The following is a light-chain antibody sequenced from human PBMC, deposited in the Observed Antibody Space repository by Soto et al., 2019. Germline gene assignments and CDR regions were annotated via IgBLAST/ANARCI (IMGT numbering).Light chain of an antibody. Sequence: QSALTQPASVSGSPGQSITISCSGTSSDIGSYNLVSWYQQHPGKAPKTIIYEVTKRPSGVSKRFSGSKSGNTASLTISGLQAEDEADYYCCSYVGSNIFYVFGTGTKVTVL. CDR2: EVT. CDR3: CSYVGSNIFYV. J-gene: IGLJ1*01. V-gene: IGLV2-23*02. CDR1: SSDIGSYNL.